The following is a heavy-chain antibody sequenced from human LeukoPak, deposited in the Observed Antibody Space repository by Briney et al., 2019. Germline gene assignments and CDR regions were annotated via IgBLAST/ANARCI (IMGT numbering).Heavy chain of an antibody. D-gene: IGHD6-13*01. CDR1: GFTFSSYW. J-gene: IGHJ4*02. CDR3: ARESSSSLIDY. Sequence: GGSLRLSCAASGFTFSSYWMSWVRQAPGKGLEWVANIKQDGSEKYYVDSVKGRFTISRDNARNSLYLQMNSLRAEDTAVYYCARESSSSLIDYWGQGTLVTVSS. V-gene: IGHV3-7*01. CDR2: IKQDGSEK.